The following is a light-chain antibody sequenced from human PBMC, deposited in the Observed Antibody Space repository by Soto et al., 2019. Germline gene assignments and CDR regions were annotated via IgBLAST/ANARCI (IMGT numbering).Light chain of an antibody. Sequence: QSVLTQPPSASGTPGQRVTISCSGSSSNIGGNTVNWYQQLPGTAPKLLIYGNDQRPSGVPDRFSGSKSGTSASLAISGLQSEDEADYYCAAWDDSLNAFVFRTGTKVTVL. CDR1: SSNIGGNT. J-gene: IGLJ1*01. CDR3: AAWDDSLNAFV. CDR2: GND. V-gene: IGLV1-44*01.